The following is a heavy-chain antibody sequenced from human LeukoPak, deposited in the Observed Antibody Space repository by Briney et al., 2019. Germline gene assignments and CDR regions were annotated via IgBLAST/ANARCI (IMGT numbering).Heavy chain of an antibody. V-gene: IGHV4-31*03. CDR1: GGSISSGGYY. CDR2: IYYSGST. Sequence: TSQTLSLTCTVSGGSISSGGYYWSWIRQHPGKGLEWIGYIYYSGSTYYNPSLKSRVTISVDTSKNQFSLKLSSVTAADTAVYYCARETKAGYSSSWYRGDYFDYWGQGTLVTVSS. J-gene: IGHJ4*02. CDR3: ARETKAGYSSSWYRGDYFDY. D-gene: IGHD6-13*01.